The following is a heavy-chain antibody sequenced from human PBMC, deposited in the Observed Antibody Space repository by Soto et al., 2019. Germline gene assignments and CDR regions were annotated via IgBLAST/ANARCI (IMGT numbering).Heavy chain of an antibody. CDR2: ISSSSSYI. Sequence: GGSLRLSCAASGFTFSSYSMNWVRQAPGKGLEWVSSISSSSSYIYYADSVKGRFTISRDNAKNSLYLQMNSLRAEDTAVYYCARAGPQYRTIYSSGWYGSRENTYYFDYWGQGTLVTVSS. J-gene: IGHJ4*02. CDR1: GFTFSSYS. D-gene: IGHD6-19*01. V-gene: IGHV3-21*01. CDR3: ARAGPQYRTIYSSGWYGSRENTYYFDY.